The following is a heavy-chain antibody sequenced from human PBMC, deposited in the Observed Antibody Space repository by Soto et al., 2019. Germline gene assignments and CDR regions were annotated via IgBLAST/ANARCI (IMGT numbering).Heavy chain of an antibody. V-gene: IGHV1-3*01. CDR2: INAGNGNT. J-gene: IGHJ6*02. CDR3: AKDFDYYYYAMDV. CDR1: GYTITSYA. Sequence: QVQLVQSGAEMKKPGASVRVSCKASGYTITSYAIHWVRQAPGQTLEWMGWINAGNGNTKYSEKVQGRVTITRDTSASTAYLEVSRLISEDTAVYYCAKDFDYYYYAMDVWGQGTTVTVSS. D-gene: IGHD3-3*01.